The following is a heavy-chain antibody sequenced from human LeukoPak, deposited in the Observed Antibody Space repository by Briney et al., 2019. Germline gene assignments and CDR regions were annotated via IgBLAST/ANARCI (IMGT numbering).Heavy chain of an antibody. Sequence: ASVKVSCKASGYTSTSHYIHLVRQAPGQALEWMGIINTRAVSTSYAQKVQRRVTMSRDTSTSTVNMELGSVRSEDTRVYYCARDKGVPEYFQHWGQGTLVTVSS. V-gene: IGHV1-46*01. D-gene: IGHD2-2*01. CDR3: ARDKGVPEYFQH. J-gene: IGHJ1*01. CDR1: GYTSTSHY. CDR2: INTRAVST.